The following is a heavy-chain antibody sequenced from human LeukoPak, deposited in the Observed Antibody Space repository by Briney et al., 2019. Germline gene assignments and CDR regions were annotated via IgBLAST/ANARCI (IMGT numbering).Heavy chain of an antibody. D-gene: IGHD2-2*01. CDR2: IYYSGST. Sequence: SETPSLTCTVSGGSISSYYWGWIRQPPGKGLEWIGSIYYSGSTYYNPSLKSRVTISVDTSKNQFSLKLSSVTAADTAVYYCASQPGHYYYYGMDVWGQGTTVTVSS. V-gene: IGHV4-39*07. CDR3: ASQPGHYYYYGMDV. J-gene: IGHJ6*02. CDR1: GGSISSYY.